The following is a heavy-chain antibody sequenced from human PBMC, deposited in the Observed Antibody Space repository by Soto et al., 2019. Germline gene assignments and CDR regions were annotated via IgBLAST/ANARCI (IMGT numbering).Heavy chain of an antibody. V-gene: IGHV3-15*07. D-gene: IGHD3-22*01. J-gene: IGHJ4*02. Sequence: EVQLVESGGGLVKPGGSLRLSCAASGFTFSNAWMNWVRKAPGKGLEWVGRIKSKTDGGTTDYAAPVKGRFTISRDDSKNTLYLQMNSLKTEDTAVYYCTTDSGRSPYYYDSSGFDYWGQGTLVTVSS. CDR3: TTDSGRSPYYYDSSGFDY. CDR2: IKSKTDGGTT. CDR1: GFTFSNAW.